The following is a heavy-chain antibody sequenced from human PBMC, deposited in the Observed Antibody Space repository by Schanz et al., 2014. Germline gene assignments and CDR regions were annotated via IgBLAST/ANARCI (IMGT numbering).Heavy chain of an antibody. J-gene: IGHJ4*02. CDR2: LSANGDST. V-gene: IGHV3-64*01. CDR3: ARESSNDIVLVPGAVFDH. CDR1: GFTLSNYA. D-gene: IGHD2-2*01. Sequence: VQLVESGGGVVQPGRSLRLSCAAPGFTLSNYAMHWVRQTPDKGLEWVSGLSANGDSTFYSSSVKGRFTISRDNSKNTVYLQMNSLRPGDTAVYYCARESSNDIVLVPGAVFDHWGQGILVTVSS.